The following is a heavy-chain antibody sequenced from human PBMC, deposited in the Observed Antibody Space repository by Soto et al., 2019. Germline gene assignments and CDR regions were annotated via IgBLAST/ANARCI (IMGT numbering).Heavy chain of an antibody. CDR1: VFTFTIYS. Sequence: LRRSXASSVFTFTIYSSNWFVDARLKWLEWVSSISSTTNYIYYGDSMKGRFTISRDNAKNSLYLEMTRLRDEDTAVYYSARAPADIKWKFDYWGQGTLVTVSS. D-gene: IGHD6-25*01. CDR2: ISSTTNYI. CDR3: ARAPADIKWKFDY. V-gene: IGHV3-21*06. J-gene: IGHJ4*02.